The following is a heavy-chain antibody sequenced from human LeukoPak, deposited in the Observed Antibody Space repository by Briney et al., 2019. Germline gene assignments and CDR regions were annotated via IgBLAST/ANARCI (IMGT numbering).Heavy chain of an antibody. D-gene: IGHD6-19*01. CDR3: ATDLLRGDSSGWYVFQH. V-gene: IGHV1-24*01. Sequence: ASVKVSCKVSGYTLTELSMHWVRQAPGKGLEWMGGFDPEDGETIYAQKFQGRVTMTEDTSTDTAYMKLSSLRSEDTAVYYCATDLLRGDSSGWYVFQHWGQGTLVTVSS. J-gene: IGHJ1*01. CDR2: FDPEDGET. CDR1: GYTLTELS.